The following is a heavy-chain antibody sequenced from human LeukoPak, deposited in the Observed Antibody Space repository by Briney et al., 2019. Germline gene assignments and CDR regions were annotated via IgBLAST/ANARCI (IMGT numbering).Heavy chain of an antibody. J-gene: IGHJ4*02. D-gene: IGHD6-13*01. CDR3: ARVSYSSSWYLSYFDY. Sequence: GGSLRLSCAASGFTFSSYGMSWVRQAPGKGLEWVSAISGSGGSTYYADSVKGRFTISRDNSKNTLYLQMNSLRAEDTAVYYCARVSYSSSWYLSYFDYWGQGTLVTVSS. V-gene: IGHV3-23*01. CDR2: ISGSGGST. CDR1: GFTFSSYG.